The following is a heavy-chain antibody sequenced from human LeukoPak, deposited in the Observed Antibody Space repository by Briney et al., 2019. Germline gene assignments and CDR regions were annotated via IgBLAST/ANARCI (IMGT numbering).Heavy chain of an antibody. CDR2: IIPIFGTA. J-gene: IGHJ3*02. CDR1: GGTFSSYA. Sequence: EASVKVSCKASGGTFSSYAISWVRQAPGQGLEWMGGIIPIFGTANYAQKFQGGVTITADESTSTAYMELSSLRSEDTAVYYCARGISELRRDAFDIWGQGTMVTVSS. V-gene: IGHV1-69*13. CDR3: ARGISELRRDAFDI. D-gene: IGHD1-14*01.